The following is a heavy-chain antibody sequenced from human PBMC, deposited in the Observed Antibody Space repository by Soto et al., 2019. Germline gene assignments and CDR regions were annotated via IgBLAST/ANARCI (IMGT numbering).Heavy chain of an antibody. D-gene: IGHD2-8*01. J-gene: IGHJ3*02. Sequence: QLQLQESGPGLVKPSETLSLTCTVSGGSISSSSYYWGWIRQPPGKGLEWIGSIYYSGSTYYNPSLKSRLTISGDTSKNKFSLRLSSVTAADTAVYYCARRGYYAISAFDIWGQGTMVTVSS. CDR1: GGSISSSSYY. CDR3: ARRGYYAISAFDI. CDR2: IYYSGST. V-gene: IGHV4-39*01.